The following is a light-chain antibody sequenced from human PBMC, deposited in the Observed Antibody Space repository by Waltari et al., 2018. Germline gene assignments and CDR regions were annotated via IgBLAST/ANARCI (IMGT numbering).Light chain of an antibody. Sequence: QLVVTQSPSASASLGASVKLTCTLSSGHSSNVIAWLQQQPEKGPRYLMKVNSDGSHSRGDEIPDRFSGSSSGAERYLTISSLQAEDEADYYCQTGGHGTCVFGGGTKLTVL. J-gene: IGLJ3*02. CDR2: VNSDGSH. CDR1: SGHSSNV. V-gene: IGLV4-69*01. CDR3: QTGGHGTCV.